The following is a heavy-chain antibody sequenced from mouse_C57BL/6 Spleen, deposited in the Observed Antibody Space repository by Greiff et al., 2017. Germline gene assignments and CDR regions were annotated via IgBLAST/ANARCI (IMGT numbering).Heavy chain of an antibody. V-gene: IGHV1-53*01. CDR2: INPSNGGT. CDR3: AIYYDYDDYAMDY. D-gene: IGHD2-4*01. Sequence: VPLPQPGTELVKPGASVKLSCKASGYTFTSYWMHWVKQRPGQGLEWIGNINPSNGGTNYNEKFKSKATLTVDKSSSTAYMQLSSLTSEDSAVYYCAIYYDYDDYAMDYWGQGTSVTVSS. J-gene: IGHJ4*01. CDR1: GYTFTSYW.